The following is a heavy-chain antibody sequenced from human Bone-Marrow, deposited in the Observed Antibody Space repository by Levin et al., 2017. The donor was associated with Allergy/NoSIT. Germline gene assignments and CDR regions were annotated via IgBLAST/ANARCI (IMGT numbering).Heavy chain of an antibody. D-gene: IGHD3-3*01. V-gene: IGHV4-31*03. CDR2: IYYSGST. CDR1: GGSISSGGYY. Sequence: TASETLSLTCTVSGGSISSGGYYWSWIRQHPGKGLEWIGYIYYSGSTYYNPSLKSRVTISVDTSKNQFSLKLSSVTAADTAVYYCARGGKDYDFWSGYWGRHMDVWGKGTTVTVSS. J-gene: IGHJ6*03. CDR3: ARGGKDYDFWSGYWGRHMDV.